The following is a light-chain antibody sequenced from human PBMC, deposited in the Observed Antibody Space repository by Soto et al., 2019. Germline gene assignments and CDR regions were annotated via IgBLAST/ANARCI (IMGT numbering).Light chain of an antibody. CDR2: EVS. V-gene: IGLV2-8*01. Sequence: QPGLAQPPSASGSPGQAVTISCTGTSSDVGGYNYVSWYQQHPGKAPKLIISEVSKRPSGVPDRFSGSKSGNTASLTVSGLQAEDEADYYCTSHAGSNNYVFGTGTKVTVL. CDR3: TSHAGSNNYV. CDR1: SSDVGGYNY. J-gene: IGLJ1*01.